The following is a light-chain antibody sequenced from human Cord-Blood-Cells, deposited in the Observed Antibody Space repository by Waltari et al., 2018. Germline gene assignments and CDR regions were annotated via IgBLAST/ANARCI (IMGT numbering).Light chain of an antibody. CDR3: QQYGSSPLYS. J-gene: IGKJ2*03. CDR1: QSISSY. Sequence: DIQMTQSPSSLSASVGDRVTITCRASQSISSYLNWYQQKPGKAPKLLIYAASSLQSGVPSRFSGSGSGTDFTLTISRLEPEDFAVYYCQQYGSSPLYS. CDR2: AAS. V-gene: IGKV1-39*01.